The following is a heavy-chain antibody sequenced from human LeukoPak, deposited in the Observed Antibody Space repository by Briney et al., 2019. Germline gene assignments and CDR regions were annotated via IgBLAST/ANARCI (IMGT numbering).Heavy chain of an antibody. D-gene: IGHD3-10*01. V-gene: IGHV3-73*01. CDR1: GFTFSGSV. Sequence: PGGSLRLSCAASGFTFSGSVMHWVRQASGKGLEWVACIRDKANDYATTYAASVRGRFTISRDDSKNTAYLQMNSLKSKDTAVYYCARHLNYYLDYWGQGTLVTVSS. CDR3: ARHLNYYLDY. J-gene: IGHJ4*02. CDR2: IRDKANDYAT.